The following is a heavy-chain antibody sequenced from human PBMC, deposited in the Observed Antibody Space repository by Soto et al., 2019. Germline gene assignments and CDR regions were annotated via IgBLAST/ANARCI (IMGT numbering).Heavy chain of an antibody. D-gene: IGHD3-10*01. CDR3: ARARITMVREVIKYNMDV. CDR1: GGSISSYY. Sequence: PSETLSLTCRVSGGSISSYYWSLIRRPPGKGLEWIGYIYNSGSTHSNPSLQSRVTISVDTSKNQFSLKLSSVTAADTGIYYCARARITMVREVIKYNMDVWGQGTTVTVSS. CDR2: IYNSGST. V-gene: IGHV4-59*01. J-gene: IGHJ6*02.